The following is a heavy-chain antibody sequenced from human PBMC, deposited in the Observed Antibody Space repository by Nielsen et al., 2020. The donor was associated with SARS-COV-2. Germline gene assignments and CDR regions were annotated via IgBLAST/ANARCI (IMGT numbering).Heavy chain of an antibody. Sequence: SETLSLTCTVSGGSISSGGYYWSWIRQHPGKGLEWIGYIYYSGSTYYNPSLKSRVTIPVDTSKNQFSLKLSSVTAADTAVYYCASWINYYDSSGYLRWGQGTLVTVSS. CDR1: GGSISSGGYY. D-gene: IGHD3-22*01. CDR2: IYYSGST. J-gene: IGHJ4*02. CDR3: ASWINYYDSSGYLR. V-gene: IGHV4-31*03.